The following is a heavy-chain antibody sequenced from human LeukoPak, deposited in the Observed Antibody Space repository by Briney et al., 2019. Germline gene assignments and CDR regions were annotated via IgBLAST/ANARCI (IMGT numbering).Heavy chain of an antibody. CDR1: GGSISSYY. J-gene: IGHJ4*02. D-gene: IGHD3-22*01. V-gene: IGHV4-59*01. CDR3: ARSVGYCYDSSGYYFDY. Sequence: SETLSLTCTVSGGSISSYYWSWIQQPPGKGLEWIGYIYYSGSTNYNPSLKSRVTISVDTSKNQFSLKLSSVTAADTAVYYCARSVGYCYDSSGYYFDYWGQGTLVTVSS. CDR2: IYYSGST.